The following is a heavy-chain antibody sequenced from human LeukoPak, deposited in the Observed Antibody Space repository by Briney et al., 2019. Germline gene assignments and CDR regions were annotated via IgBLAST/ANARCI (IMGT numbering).Heavy chain of an antibody. CDR1: GFTFSSYA. CDR3: ARDKGEYQLQP. D-gene: IGHD2-2*01. J-gene: IGHJ5*02. V-gene: IGHV3-30-3*01. CDR2: ISYDGSNK. Sequence: GGSLRLSCAASGFTFSSYAMHWVRQAPGKGLEWVAVISYDGSNKYYADSVKGRFTISRDNSKNTLYLQMNSLRAEDTAVYYCARDKGEYQLQPWGQGTLVTFSS.